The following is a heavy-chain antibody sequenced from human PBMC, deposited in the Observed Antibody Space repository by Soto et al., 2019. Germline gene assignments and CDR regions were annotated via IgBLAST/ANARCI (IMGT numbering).Heavy chain of an antibody. CDR3: ARGHRSYDSSGYYDY. V-gene: IGHV4-59*01. CDR1: GGSISSYY. D-gene: IGHD3-22*01. J-gene: IGHJ4*02. Sequence: SETLSLTCTVSGGSISSYYWSWIRQPPGKGLEWIGYIYYSGSTNYNPSLKSRVTISVDTSKNQFSLKLSSVTAADTAVYYCARGHRSYDSSGYYDYWGQGTLVTVSS. CDR2: IYYSGST.